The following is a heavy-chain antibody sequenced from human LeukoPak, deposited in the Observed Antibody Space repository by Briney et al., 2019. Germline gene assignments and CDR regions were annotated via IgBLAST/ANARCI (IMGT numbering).Heavy chain of an antibody. D-gene: IGHD3-22*01. V-gene: IGHV3-13*01. CDR1: GFTFSSYD. CDR2: IGTAGDT. J-gene: IGHJ3*02. Sequence: GGSLRLSCAASGFTFSSYDMHWVRQATGKGLEWVSAIGTAGDTYYPGSVKGRFTISRENAKNSLYLQMNSLRAGDTAVYYCARAAYSGYGNAFDIWGQGTMVTVSS. CDR3: ARAAYSGYGNAFDI.